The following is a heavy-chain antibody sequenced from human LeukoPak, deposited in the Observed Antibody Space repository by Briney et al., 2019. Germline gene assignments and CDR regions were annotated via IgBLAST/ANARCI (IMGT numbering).Heavy chain of an antibody. CDR2: INPSGGST. Sequence: ASVKVSCKASGYRFTTYGISWVRQAPGQGLEWMGIINPSGGSTSYAQKFQGRVTMTRDTSTSTVYMELSSLRSEDTAVYYCARLVVGATTPETIDYWGQGTLVTVSS. D-gene: IGHD1-26*01. J-gene: IGHJ4*02. CDR1: GYRFTTYG. CDR3: ARLVVGATTPETIDY. V-gene: IGHV1-46*01.